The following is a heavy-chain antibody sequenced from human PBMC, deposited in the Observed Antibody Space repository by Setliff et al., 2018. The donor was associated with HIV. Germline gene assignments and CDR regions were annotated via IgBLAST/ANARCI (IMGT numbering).Heavy chain of an antibody. CDR2: INPSGGST. D-gene: IGHD5-12*01. V-gene: IGHV1-46*01. CDR1: GYTFTSYY. J-gene: IGHJ6*03. CDR3: AREFGAGIRQIVAGEFYYMDV. Sequence: ASVKVSCKASGYTFTSYYMHWVRQAPGQGLEWMGIINPSGGSTRYAQKFQGRVTMTRDTSTSTVYMELSSLRSEDTAVYYCAREFGAGIRQIVAGEFYYMDVWGKGTTVTVSS.